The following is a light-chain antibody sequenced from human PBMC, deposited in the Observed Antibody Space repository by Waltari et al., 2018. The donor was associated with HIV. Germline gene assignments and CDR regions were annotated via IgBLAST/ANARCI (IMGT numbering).Light chain of an antibody. J-gene: IGLJ2*01. V-gene: IGLV3-25*02. CDR1: ALPKQY. CDR2: KDS. Sequence: SYELTQPPSVSVSPGQTARITCSGDALPKQYAYWYQQKPGQAPVLVIYKDSERPSGVPDRFSGSKFDNTASLTISGLQADDEADYYCCSYAGSYTLVVFGGGTKLTVL. CDR3: CSYAGSYTLVV.